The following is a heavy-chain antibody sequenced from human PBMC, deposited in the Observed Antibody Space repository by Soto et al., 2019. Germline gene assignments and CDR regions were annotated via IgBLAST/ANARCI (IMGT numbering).Heavy chain of an antibody. CDR2: VWYEESNT. Sequence: GGSLRLSCAASGFTFSNFGMHWVRQAPGKGLEWVAVVWYEESNTYYADCVKGRFTISRDNSKNTLYLQMNSLRAEDTAVYYCPRGRVPAAVYTDFGMDVWGQGTTVTDSS. CDR3: PRGRVPAAVYTDFGMDV. J-gene: IGHJ6*02. V-gene: IGHV3-33*01. CDR1: GFTFSNFG. D-gene: IGHD2-2*01.